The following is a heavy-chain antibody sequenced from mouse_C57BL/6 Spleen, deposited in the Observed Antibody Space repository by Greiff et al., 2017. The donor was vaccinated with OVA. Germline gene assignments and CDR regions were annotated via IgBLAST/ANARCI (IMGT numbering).Heavy chain of an antibody. CDR1: GYTLTSYW. J-gene: IGHJ4*01. CDR2: IYPGSGST. D-gene: IGHD1-2*01. Sequence: VQLQQPGAELVKPGASVKMSCKASGYTLTSYWITWVKQRPGQGLEWIGDIYPGSGSTNYNEKFKSKATLTVDTSSSTAYMQLSSLTSEDSAVYYCARVGITTDDYAMDYWGQGTSVTVSS. CDR3: ARVGITTDDYAMDY. V-gene: IGHV1-55*01.